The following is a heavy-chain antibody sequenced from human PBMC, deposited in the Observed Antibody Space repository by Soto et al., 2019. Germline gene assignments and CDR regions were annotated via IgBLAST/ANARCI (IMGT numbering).Heavy chain of an antibody. CDR2: INHSGST. J-gene: IGHJ4*02. CDR1: GGSFSGYY. Sequence: PSETLSLTCAVSGGSFSGYYWSWIRQPPGKGLEWIGEINHSGSTNYNPSLKSRVTIAVDTSKNQFSLKLSSVTAADTAVYYCARGSPAYDSSGYYNKPLDYWGQGTLVTVSS. V-gene: IGHV4-34*01. D-gene: IGHD3-22*01. CDR3: ARGSPAYDSSGYYNKPLDY.